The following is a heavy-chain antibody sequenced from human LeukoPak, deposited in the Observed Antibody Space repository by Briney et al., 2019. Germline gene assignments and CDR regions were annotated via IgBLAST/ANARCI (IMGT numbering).Heavy chain of an antibody. CDR1: GFTFSSYG. CDR3: AKGDRPMVRGVIPMDV. Sequence: TGGSLRLSCVASGFTFSSYGMSWVRQAPGKGLEWVSAISGSGGSTYYADSVKGRFTISRDNSKNTLYLQMNSLRAEDTAVYYCAKGDRPMVRGVIPMDVWGKGTTVSISS. V-gene: IGHV3-23*01. J-gene: IGHJ6*03. D-gene: IGHD3-10*01. CDR2: ISGSGGST.